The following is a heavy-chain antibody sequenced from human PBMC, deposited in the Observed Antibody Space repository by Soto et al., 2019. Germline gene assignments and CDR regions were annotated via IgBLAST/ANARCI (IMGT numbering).Heavy chain of an antibody. Sequence: LRLSCTASGFIFSLYEMNWVRQAPGKGLEWVSYISRDGTRVDYAESVKGRFTISRDNSRNTLYLQMNNLTADDTAVYYCAKDPRLQLGYWGQGTLVTVSS. J-gene: IGHJ4*01. CDR1: GFIFSLYE. CDR2: ISRDGTRV. CDR3: AKDPRLQLGY. D-gene: IGHD2-21*01. V-gene: IGHV3-48*03.